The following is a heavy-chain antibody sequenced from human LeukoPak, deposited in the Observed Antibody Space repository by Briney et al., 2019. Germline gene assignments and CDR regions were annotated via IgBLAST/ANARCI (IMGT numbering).Heavy chain of an antibody. CDR2: INPNSGGT. CDR1: GYTFTGYY. Sequence: GASVKVSCKASGYTFTGYYMHWVRQAPGQGLEWMGWINPNSGGTNYAQKFQGRVTMTRDTSISTAYMELSRLRSDDTAVYYCARETTVTTGIFDYWGQGTPVTVPS. CDR3: ARETTVTTGIFDY. D-gene: IGHD4-17*01. J-gene: IGHJ4*02. V-gene: IGHV1-2*02.